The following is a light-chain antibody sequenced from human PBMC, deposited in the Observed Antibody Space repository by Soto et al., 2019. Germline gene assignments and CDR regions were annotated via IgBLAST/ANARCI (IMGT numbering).Light chain of an antibody. CDR3: QQYYTNSWS. V-gene: IGKV4-1*01. CDR1: QSVLYSPNNKNY. CDR2: WAS. J-gene: IGKJ1*01. Sequence: EIVMTQSPDSLAVSLGERATINCKSSQSVLYSPNNKNYLAWYQHKPGQPPKMLIYWASIRESGVPDRFSGSGSGTDFTLTISSLQSEDVAVYYCQQYYTNSWSFGQGTKVEIK.